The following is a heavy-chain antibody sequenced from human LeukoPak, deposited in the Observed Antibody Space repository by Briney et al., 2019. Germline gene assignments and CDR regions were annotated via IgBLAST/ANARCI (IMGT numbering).Heavy chain of an antibody. J-gene: IGHJ5*02. CDR1: GFTFSSYA. V-gene: IGHV3-23*01. D-gene: IGHD2-2*01. CDR3: AKGSRVVVVPAAIS. CDR2: ISGSGDST. Sequence: GGSLRLSCAASGFTFSSYAMNWVRQAPGKGLEWVSAISGSGDSTYYADSVKGRFTISRDNSKNTLYLQMNSLRAEDTAIYYCAKGSRVVVVPAAISWGQGTLVTVSS.